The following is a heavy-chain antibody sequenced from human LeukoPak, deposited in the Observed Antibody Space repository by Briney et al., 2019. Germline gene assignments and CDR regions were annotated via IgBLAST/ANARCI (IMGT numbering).Heavy chain of an antibody. CDR1: GGSISSYY. Sequence: PSETLSLTCTVSGGSISSYYWSWIRQPPGKGLEWIGYIYYSGSTNYNPSLKSRVTISVDTSKNQFSLKLSSVTAADTAVYYCARDTFTDDAFDIWGQGTMVTASS. D-gene: IGHD3-16*01. CDR3: ARDTFTDDAFDI. J-gene: IGHJ3*02. CDR2: IYYSGST. V-gene: IGHV4-59*01.